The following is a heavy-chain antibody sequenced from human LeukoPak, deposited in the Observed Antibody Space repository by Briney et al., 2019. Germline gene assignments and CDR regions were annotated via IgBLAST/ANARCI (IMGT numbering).Heavy chain of an antibody. Sequence: GGSLRLSCAASGFTFTNAWMSGVRQAPGEGLEWVGRIRSKTDGGATDYAAPVKGRFTISRDDSKTTLYLQMSSLKTEDTAVYYCTTVAACDYGDDGGYWGQGTLVTVSS. CDR1: GFTFTNAW. CDR3: TTVAACDYGDDGGY. V-gene: IGHV3-15*01. CDR2: IRSKTDGGAT. D-gene: IGHD4-17*01. J-gene: IGHJ4*02.